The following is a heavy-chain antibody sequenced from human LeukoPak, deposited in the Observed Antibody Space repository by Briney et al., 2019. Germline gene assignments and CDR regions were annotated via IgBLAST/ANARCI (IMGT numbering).Heavy chain of an antibody. D-gene: IGHD1-1*01. CDR1: GFTFSSYG. CDR2: IRYDGSNK. V-gene: IGHV3-30*02. J-gene: IGHJ4*02. CDR3: AKDGWNQLREGYFDY. Sequence: PGGSLRLSCAASGFTFSSYGMHWVRQAPGKGLEWVAFIRYDGSNKYYADSVKGRFTISRDNSKNTLYLQMNSLRAEDTAVYYCAKDGWNQLREGYFDYWGQGTLVTVSS.